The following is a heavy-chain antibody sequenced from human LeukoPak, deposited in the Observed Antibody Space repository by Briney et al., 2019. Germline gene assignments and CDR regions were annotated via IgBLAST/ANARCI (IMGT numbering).Heavy chain of an antibody. CDR2: IIPIFGTA. CDR1: GGTFSSYA. J-gene: IGHJ5*02. Sequence: SVKVSCTASGGTFSSYAISWVRQAPGQGLEWMGGIIPIFGTANYAQKFQGRVTITADESTSTAYMELSSLSSEDTAVYYCAREDYYDSSGYYSNWFDPWGQGTLVPVPS. D-gene: IGHD3-22*01. CDR3: AREDYYDSSGYYSNWFDP. V-gene: IGHV1-69*13.